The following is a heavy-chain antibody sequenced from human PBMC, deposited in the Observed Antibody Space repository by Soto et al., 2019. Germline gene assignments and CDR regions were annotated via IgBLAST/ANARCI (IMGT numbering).Heavy chain of an antibody. J-gene: IGHJ6*02. D-gene: IGHD2-2*01. CDR2: IIPISVTT. V-gene: IGHV1-69*01. CDR1: GGTFSSYA. Sequence: QVQLVQSGAEVKKPGSSVKVSCKASGGTFSSYAISWVRQAPGQGLEWMGGIIPISVTTNYAQKFLGRVTITADESTSTAYMQLSSLRSEDTAVYYCARAQGSSTSLEIYYYYYYGMDVWGQGTTVTVSS. CDR3: ARAQGSSTSLEIYYYYYYGMDV.